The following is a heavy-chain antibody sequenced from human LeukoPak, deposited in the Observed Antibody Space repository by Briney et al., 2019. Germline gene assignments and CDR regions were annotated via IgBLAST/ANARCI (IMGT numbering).Heavy chain of an antibody. CDR2: INPNSGGT. Sequence: ASVKVSCKASGYTFTGYYMHWVRQAPGQGLERMGWINPNSGGTNYAQKFQGRVTMTRDTSISTAYMELSRLRSDDTAIYYCARGVIAAGGNDFDYWGQGTLVTVSS. D-gene: IGHD6-13*01. CDR3: ARGVIAAGGNDFDY. V-gene: IGHV1-2*02. CDR1: GYTFTGYY. J-gene: IGHJ4*02.